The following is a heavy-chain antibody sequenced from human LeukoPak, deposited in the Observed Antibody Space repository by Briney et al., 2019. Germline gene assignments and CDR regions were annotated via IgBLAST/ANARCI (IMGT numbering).Heavy chain of an antibody. D-gene: IGHD5-24*01. Sequence: GESLKISCKGSGYSFTSYWIGWVRQMPGKGLEWMGIIYPGDSDTRYSPSFQGQVTISADKSISTAYLQWSSLKASDTATYYCARQRWLQLGAFDIWGQGTMVTVSS. CDR3: ARQRWLQLGAFDI. CDR1: GYSFTSYW. CDR2: IYPGDSDT. J-gene: IGHJ3*02. V-gene: IGHV5-51*01.